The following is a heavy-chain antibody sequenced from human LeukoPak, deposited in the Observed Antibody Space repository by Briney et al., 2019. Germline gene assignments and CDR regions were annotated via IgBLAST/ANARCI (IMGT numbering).Heavy chain of an antibody. V-gene: IGHV4-39*01. CDR3: XXRXDILTDYAFDY. CDR2: IYYSGTT. CDR1: GGSINSNSHH. D-gene: IGHD3-9*01. J-gene: IGHJ4*02. Sequence: SETLSLTCSVSGGSINSNSHHWDWIRQAPGKGLEWIGNIYYSGTTSYNPSLKSRVTISVDTSKNQFSLRLSSVTAADTALYYXXXRXDILTDYAFDYWGQGTLVTVSS.